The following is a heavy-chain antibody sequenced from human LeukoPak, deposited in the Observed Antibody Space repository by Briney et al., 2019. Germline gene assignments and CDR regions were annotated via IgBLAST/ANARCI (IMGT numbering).Heavy chain of an antibody. V-gene: IGHV3-48*01. J-gene: IGHJ6*03. D-gene: IGHD6-13*01. CDR3: ARDLGSGIYSSKYYYYYYMDV. CDR1: GFTFSSYS. CDR2: ISSSSSTI. Sequence: TGGSLRLSCAASGFTFSSYSMNWVRQAPGKGLEWVSYISSSSSTIYYADSVKGRFTISRDNAKNLLYLQMNSLRAEDTAVYYCARDLGSGIYSSKYYYYYYMDVWGKGTTVTVSS.